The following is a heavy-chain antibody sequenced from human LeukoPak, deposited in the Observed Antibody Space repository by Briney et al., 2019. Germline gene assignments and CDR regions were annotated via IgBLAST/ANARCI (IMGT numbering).Heavy chain of an antibody. D-gene: IGHD5-12*01. CDR1: GYTFISYG. V-gene: IGHV7-4-1*02. Sequence: ASVKVSCKASGYTFISYGVNWVRQAPGQGLEWMGWINTDTGNPTYAQAFTGQFVFSLDTSVNTAYLQISSLKAEDTAVYYCARAQQWWLLDYWGQGTLVTVSS. J-gene: IGHJ4*02. CDR2: INTDTGNP. CDR3: ARAQQWWLLDY.